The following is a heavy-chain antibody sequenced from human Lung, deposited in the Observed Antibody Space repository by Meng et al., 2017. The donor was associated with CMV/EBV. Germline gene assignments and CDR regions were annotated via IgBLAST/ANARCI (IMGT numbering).Heavy chain of an antibody. Sequence: ASXXVSXKTCGYSFALSSYLFMWIRLAPGQGVEWMGWINGDNGDTNYAQKFQGRVSMTTDTSTNTVYVELRRLRTDDTAVYYCATGAGQSSFEHWGQGTLVTVSS. CDR2: INGDNGDT. J-gene: IGHJ4*02. V-gene: IGHV1-18*04. CDR3: ATGAGQSSFEH. CDR1: GYSFALSSYL. D-gene: IGHD6-19*01.